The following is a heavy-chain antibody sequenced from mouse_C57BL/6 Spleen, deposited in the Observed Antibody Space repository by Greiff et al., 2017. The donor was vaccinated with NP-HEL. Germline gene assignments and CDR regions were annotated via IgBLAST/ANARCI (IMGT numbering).Heavy chain of an antibody. CDR3: ARGLRDGAMDY. V-gene: IGHV1-4*01. D-gene: IGHD2-4*01. CDR1: GYTFTSYT. CDR2: INPSSGYT. Sequence: QVQLKQSGAELARPGASVKMSCKASGYTFTSYTMHWVKQRPGQGLEWIGYINPSSGYTKYNQKFKDKATLTADKSSSTAYMQLSSLTSEDSAVYYCARGLRDGAMDYWGQGTSVTVSS. J-gene: IGHJ4*01.